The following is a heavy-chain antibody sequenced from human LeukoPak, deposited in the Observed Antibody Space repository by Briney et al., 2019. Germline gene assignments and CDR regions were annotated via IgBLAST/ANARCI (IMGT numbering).Heavy chain of an antibody. V-gene: IGHV3-21*01. CDR3: ARDLGYCDTTNCGHYFYGMDV. CDR2: ISSSSAYI. CDR1: GFTFSHYT. J-gene: IGHJ6*02. Sequence: GGSLRLSCAASGFTFSHYTMNWVRQAPGKGLEWVSSISSSSAYIYYADSVKGRFTISRDNAKNSLVLQMSSLRAGDTAVYYCARDLGYCDTTNCGHYFYGMDVWGQGTTVTVSS. D-gene: IGHD2-2*01.